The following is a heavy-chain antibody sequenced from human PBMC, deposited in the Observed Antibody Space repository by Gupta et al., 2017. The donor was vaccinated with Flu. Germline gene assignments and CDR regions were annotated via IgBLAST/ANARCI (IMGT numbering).Heavy chain of an antibody. CDR1: VFSFNNYA. Sequence: EVQLLESGGNLEQPGGSLRLSCAASVFSFNNYAMSWVRQAPGRGLEWVSAISGSGASTYYADSVKGRFTISRDNSKYTLYLQINNVRAEDTAVDYCAKHPNSGTYFYFDYWGQGTLVTVSS. CDR3: AKHPNSGTYFYFDY. D-gene: IGHD1-26*01. CDR2: ISGSGAST. V-gene: IGHV3-23*01. J-gene: IGHJ4*02.